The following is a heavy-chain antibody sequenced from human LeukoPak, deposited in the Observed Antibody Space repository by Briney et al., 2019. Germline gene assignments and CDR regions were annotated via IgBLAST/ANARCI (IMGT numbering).Heavy chain of an antibody. Sequence: SQTLSLTCTVSGGSISSGDYYWSWIRQPPGKGLEWIGYIYYSGSTYYNPSLKSRVTISVDTSKNQFSLKLSSVTAADTAVYYCARETADYDILTGYYRGFWFDPWGQGTLVTVSS. J-gene: IGHJ5*02. D-gene: IGHD3-9*01. CDR2: IYYSGST. CDR1: GGSISSGDYY. V-gene: IGHV4-30-4*01. CDR3: ARETADYDILTGYYRGFWFDP.